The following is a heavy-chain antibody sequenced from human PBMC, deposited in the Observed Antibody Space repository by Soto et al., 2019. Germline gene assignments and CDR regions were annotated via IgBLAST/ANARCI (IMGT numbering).Heavy chain of an antibody. V-gene: IGHV1-69*04. D-gene: IGHD1-1*01. CDR3: ARDRPRLERLDYYYGMDV. Sequence: SVKVSCKASGGTFSSYTISWVRQAPGQGLEWMGRIIPILGIANYAQKFQGRVTMTTDTSTNTAYMDLRSLRSDDAAVYYCARDRPRLERLDYYYGMDVWGQGTTVTVSS. J-gene: IGHJ6*02. CDR1: GGTFSSYT. CDR2: IIPILGIA.